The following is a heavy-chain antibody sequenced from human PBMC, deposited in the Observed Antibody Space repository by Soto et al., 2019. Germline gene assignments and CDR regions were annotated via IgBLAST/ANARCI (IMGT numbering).Heavy chain of an antibody. CDR3: ARIGYSYGGYYFDY. CDR1: GGTFSGYA. J-gene: IGHJ4*02. CDR2: IIPIFGTA. D-gene: IGHD5-18*01. Sequence: SVKVSYKASGGTFSGYAVSWVRQAPGQGLEWMGGIIPIFGTANYAQKFQGRVTITADESTSTAYMELSSLRSEDTAVYYCARIGYSYGGYYFDYWGQGTLVTSPQ. V-gene: IGHV1-69*13.